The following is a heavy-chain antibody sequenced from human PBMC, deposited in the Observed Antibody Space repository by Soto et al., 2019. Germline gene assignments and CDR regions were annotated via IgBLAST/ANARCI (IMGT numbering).Heavy chain of an antibody. V-gene: IGHV1-3*01. D-gene: IGHD4-17*01. Sequence: ASVKVCCLASGYPFTSYAMLWVRQALGQRLEWMGWVNACNGDTKYSQMFQGRVTITRDTSASTAYMELSSLRSEDTAVYYLAREVLRCGDYVDAFDIWGQGTMVTVSS. CDR1: GYPFTSYA. J-gene: IGHJ3*02. CDR3: AREVLRCGDYVDAFDI. CDR2: VNACNGDT.